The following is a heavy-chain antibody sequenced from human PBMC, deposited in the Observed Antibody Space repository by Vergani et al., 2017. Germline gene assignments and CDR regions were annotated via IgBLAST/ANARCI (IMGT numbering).Heavy chain of an antibody. D-gene: IGHD6-6*01. CDR2: ISGSGGST. J-gene: IGHJ5*02. V-gene: IGHV3-23*01. CDR3: AKDPGPPRTYSSSGWFDP. Sequence: EVQLLESGGGLVQPGGSLRLSCAASGFTFRSYAMSWVRQAPGKGLEWVSAISGSGGSTYYADSVKGRFTISRDNSKNTLSLRMNSLRAEDTAVYYCAKDPGPPRTYSSSGWFDPWGQGPLVTVSS. CDR1: GFTFRSYA.